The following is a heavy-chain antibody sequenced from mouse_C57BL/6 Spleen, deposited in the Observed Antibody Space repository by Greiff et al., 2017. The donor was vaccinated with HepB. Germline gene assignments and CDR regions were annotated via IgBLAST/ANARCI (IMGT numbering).Heavy chain of an antibody. V-gene: IGHV1-39*01. CDR3: ARSRNYGSSYRYFDV. Sequence: EVKLQESGPELVKPSASVKISCKASGYSFTDYNMNWVKQSNGKSLEWIGVINPNYGTTSYNQKFKGKATLTVDQSSSTAYMQLNSLTSEDSAVYYCARSRNYGSSYRYFDVWGTGTTVTVSS. CDR2: INPNYGTT. J-gene: IGHJ1*03. D-gene: IGHD1-1*01. CDR1: GYSFTDYN.